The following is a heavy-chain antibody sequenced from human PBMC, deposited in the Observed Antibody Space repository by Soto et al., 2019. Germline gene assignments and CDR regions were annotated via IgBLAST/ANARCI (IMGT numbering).Heavy chain of an antibody. J-gene: IGHJ5*02. Sequence: SETLSLTCTVSGYSISSGYHWAWIRQPPGKGLEWLGSVHYSGNTYYNPSLKSRLTISVDKSKNQFSLNLSSVAAADTAVYYCARQDRVVAEGRWFDPWGQGTLVTVSS. CDR1: GYSISSGYH. CDR3: ARQDRVVAEGRWFDP. D-gene: IGHD2-15*01. CDR2: VHYSGNT. V-gene: IGHV4-38-2*02.